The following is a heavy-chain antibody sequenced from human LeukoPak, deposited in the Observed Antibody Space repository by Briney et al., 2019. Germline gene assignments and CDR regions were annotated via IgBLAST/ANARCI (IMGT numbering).Heavy chain of an antibody. Sequence: GGSLRLSCAVSGFTFSSYGMHWVRQAPGKGLEWVAVISYDGSNKYYADSVKGRFTISRDNSKNTLYLQMNSLRAEDTAVYYCAKDTYYDSSGYYGGAFDYWGQGTLVTVSS. CDR3: AKDTYYDSSGYYGGAFDY. CDR1: GFTFSSYG. V-gene: IGHV3-33*05. J-gene: IGHJ4*02. CDR2: ISYDGSNK. D-gene: IGHD3-22*01.